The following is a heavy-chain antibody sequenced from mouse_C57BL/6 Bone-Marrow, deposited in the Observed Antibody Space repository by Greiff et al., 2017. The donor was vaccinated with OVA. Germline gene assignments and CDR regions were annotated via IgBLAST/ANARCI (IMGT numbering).Heavy chain of an antibody. D-gene: IGHD4-1*01. CDR3: GSCGWDDFDY. CDR1: GYTFTSYW. CDR2: IYTGSGSD. J-gene: IGHJ2*01. Sequence: VQLQQPGAELVKPGASVTMSCKASGYTFTSYWITWVKQRPGQGLEWIGDIYTGSGSDNYNEKFKSKATLTVDTSSSTAYMQLSSLTSEDSAVYYCGSCGWDDFDYWGQGTTLTVSS. V-gene: IGHV1-55*01.